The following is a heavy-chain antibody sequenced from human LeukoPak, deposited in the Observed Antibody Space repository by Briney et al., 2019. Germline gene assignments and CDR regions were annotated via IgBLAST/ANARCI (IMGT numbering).Heavy chain of an antibody. CDR2: ISAYNGYT. D-gene: IGHD6-13*01. CDR1: GYTFTSYG. J-gene: IGHJ4*02. CDR3: ARSYSSSWYFD. Sequence: ASVKVSCKASGYTFTSYGISWVRQAPGQGLEWMGWISAYNGYTIYAQKLQGRVTMTADTSTSTAYMELRGLRSDDTAVYYCARSYSSSWYFDWGQGTLVTVSS. V-gene: IGHV1-18*01.